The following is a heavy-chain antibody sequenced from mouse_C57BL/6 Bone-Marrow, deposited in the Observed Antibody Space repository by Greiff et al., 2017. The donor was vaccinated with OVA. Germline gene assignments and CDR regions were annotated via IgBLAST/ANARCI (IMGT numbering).Heavy chain of an antibody. D-gene: IGHD3-1*01. J-gene: IGHJ2*01. Sequence: QVQLQQPGAELVMPGASVKLSCKASGYTFTSSWMHWVKQRPGQGLEWIGELAPSDSYTNYNQKFKGKSTLTVDKSSSTAYMQLSSLTSEDAAVDYCARWAIRWYFDDWGKGTTLTVSS. CDR1: GYTFTSSW. CDR3: ARWAIRWYFDD. V-gene: IGHV1-69*01. CDR2: LAPSDSYT.